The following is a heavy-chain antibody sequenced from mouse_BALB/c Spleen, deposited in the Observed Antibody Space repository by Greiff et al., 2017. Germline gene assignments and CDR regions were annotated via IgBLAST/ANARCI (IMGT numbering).Heavy chain of an antibody. CDR2: INPSTGYT. CDR3: ARNYGFYYFDY. CDR1: GYTFTSYW. D-gene: IGHD1-2*01. V-gene: IGHV1-7*01. J-gene: IGHJ2*01. Sequence: QVQLQQSGAELAKPGASVKMSCKASGYTFTSYWMHWVNQRPGQGLEWIGYINPSTGYTEYNQKFKDKATLTADKSSSTAYMQLSSLTSEDSAVYYCARNYGFYYFDYWGQGTTLTVSS.